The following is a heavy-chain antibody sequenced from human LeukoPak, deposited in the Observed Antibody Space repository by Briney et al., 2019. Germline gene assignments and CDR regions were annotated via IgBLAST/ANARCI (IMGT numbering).Heavy chain of an antibody. Sequence: GRSLRLSCAASGLTFSSYGMHCVRQAPGKGLEWVAFIRSDGSNKYYADSVKGRFTISRDNSKLYLQMNSLRAEDTAVYYCARGPSGYHNTGGQGTLVTVSS. D-gene: IGHD5-12*01. J-gene: IGHJ4*02. CDR3: ARGPSGYHNT. CDR2: IRSDGSNK. V-gene: IGHV3-30*02. CDR1: GLTFSSYG.